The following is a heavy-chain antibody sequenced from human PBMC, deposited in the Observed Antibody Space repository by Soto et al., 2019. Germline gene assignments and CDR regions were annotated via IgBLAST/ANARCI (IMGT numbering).Heavy chain of an antibody. J-gene: IGHJ4*02. CDR1: GFSLSTSGVG. D-gene: IGHD1-26*01. Sequence: QITLKESGPTLVKPTQTLTLTCTFSGFSLSTSGVGVGWIRQPPGKALEWLALIYWNDDKRYSPSLKSRVTNTKDTSKNQVVLTMTNMDPVDTATYYCAHSIFRWEQQGMPDYWGQGTLVTVSS. CDR3: AHSIFRWEQQGMPDY. V-gene: IGHV2-5*01. CDR2: IYWNDDK.